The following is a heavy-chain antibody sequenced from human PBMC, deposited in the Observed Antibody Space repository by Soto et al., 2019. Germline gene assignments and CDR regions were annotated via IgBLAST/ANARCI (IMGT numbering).Heavy chain of an antibody. Sequence: EVQLVESGGGLVQPGGSLRLSCAASGFTFISYWMHWFRQAPGEGLVWVPRINSDGSRTNYADSMAGRFTISRDNFKNTLYRQMNSLRAEVTAVYYCARGELGVYYMGDWGKGTTVTVAS. CDR1: GFTFISYW. J-gene: IGHJ6*03. D-gene: IGHD7-27*01. V-gene: IGHV3-74*01. CDR2: INSDGSRT. CDR3: ARGELGVYYMGD.